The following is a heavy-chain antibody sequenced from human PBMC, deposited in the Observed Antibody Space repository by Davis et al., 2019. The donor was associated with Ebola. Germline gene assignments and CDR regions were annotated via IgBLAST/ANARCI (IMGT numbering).Heavy chain of an antibody. J-gene: IGHJ3*02. Sequence: PGGSLRLSCKGSGYSFTSYWIGWVRQMPGKGLEWMGIIYPGDSDTRYSPSFQGQVTISADKSISTAYLQWSSLKASDTAMYYCARPSGWELHAFDIWGQGTMVTVSS. CDR2: IYPGDSDT. CDR1: GYSFTSYW. D-gene: IGHD2-15*01. V-gene: IGHV5-51*01. CDR3: ARPSGWELHAFDI.